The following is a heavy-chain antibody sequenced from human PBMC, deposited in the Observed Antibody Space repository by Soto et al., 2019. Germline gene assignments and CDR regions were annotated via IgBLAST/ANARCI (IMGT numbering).Heavy chain of an antibody. CDR1: ADTFRNYA. CDR3: ASTKYDSRAYYYWYLGH. Sequence: QVELVQSGAEVKKPGSSVKVSCQASADTFRNYAISWVLQAPGQGLEWMGGIIPIFGTANYAQQFQGRVTITADTSANTVDLALSSLRSEDAAVYYCASTKYDSRAYYYWYLGHWGRGTLVTVAS. CDR2: IIPIFGTA. J-gene: IGHJ2*01. D-gene: IGHD3-22*01. V-gene: IGHV1-69*06.